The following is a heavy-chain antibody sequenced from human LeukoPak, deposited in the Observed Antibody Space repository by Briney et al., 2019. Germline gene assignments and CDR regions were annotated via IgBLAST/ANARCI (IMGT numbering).Heavy chain of an antibody. CDR2: ISRSSDYI. V-gene: IGHV3-21*01. CDR3: ARDGDLLTLYYFHY. Sequence: GGSLRLSCAASGFTFSTYFMGWVRQGPGKGLEWVSSISRSSDYIYYADSVKGRFTISRDNAKNSLYLQMNSLRAEDTAVYYCARDGDLLTLYYFHYWGQGTLVTVSS. CDR1: GFTFSTYF. J-gene: IGHJ4*02. D-gene: IGHD2-15*01.